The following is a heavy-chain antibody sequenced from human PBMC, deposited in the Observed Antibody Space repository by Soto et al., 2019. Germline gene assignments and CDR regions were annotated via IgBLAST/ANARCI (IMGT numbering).Heavy chain of an antibody. D-gene: IGHD6-19*01. CDR2: VSFDGSNK. J-gene: IGHJ6*02. Sequence: QMQLVESGGGVVQPGGSLRLSCAASGFTFNYYPMHWVRQAPGKGLEWVAVVSFDGSNKYYADSVKGRFTITKDNSKNPLFLRMISLRREDTAVYYCVTMTAPSVAVPYIYPLAGPEAMCDVDVWGQGTPVTVSS. CDR3: VTMTAPSVAVPYIYPLAGPEAMCDVDV. V-gene: IGHV3-30-3*01. CDR1: GFTFNYYP.